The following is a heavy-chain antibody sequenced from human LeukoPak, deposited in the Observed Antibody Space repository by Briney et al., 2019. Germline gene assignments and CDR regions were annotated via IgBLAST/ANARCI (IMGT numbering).Heavy chain of an antibody. D-gene: IGHD5-12*01. CDR2: ISPDSNYK. CDR3: VRGGYRGFDYEY. CDR1: GFTFSTYS. Sequence: PGESLRLSCAASGFTFSTYSMNWLRLAPGKGLECVSSISPDSNYKYYVDSVKGRFTISRDNAKSSLYLQMNSLRAEDTAVYYCVRGGYRGFDYEYWGQGTLVTVSS. V-gene: IGHV3-21*01. J-gene: IGHJ4*02.